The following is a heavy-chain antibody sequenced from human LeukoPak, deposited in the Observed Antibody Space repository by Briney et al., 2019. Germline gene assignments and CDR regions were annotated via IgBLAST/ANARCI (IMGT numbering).Heavy chain of an antibody. Sequence: SETLSLTCTVSNGSISSHYWSWIRQPPGKGLEWIGLIYSSGYTNYNPSLKSRVAISVDTSRNQFSLKLSSATAADTAVYYCARNERRAQKDTYYAYFYYMDVWGKGSTVTVSS. J-gene: IGHJ6*03. CDR2: IYSSGYT. V-gene: IGHV4-59*11. CDR1: NGSISSHY. CDR3: ARNERRAQKDTYYAYFYYMDV. D-gene: IGHD6-25*01.